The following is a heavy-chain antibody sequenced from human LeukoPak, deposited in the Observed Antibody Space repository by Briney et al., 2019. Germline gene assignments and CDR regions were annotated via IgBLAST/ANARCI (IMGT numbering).Heavy chain of an antibody. CDR2: INSSGST. CDR3: ARGGGHDAFDI. J-gene: IGHJ3*02. CDR1: GDSLRSYY. Sequence: SETLSLTCTVSGDSLRSYYWSLIRQSAGKGLEWIGRINSSGSTNYKPSLKSRVTMPVDTSKNQFSLSLTSVTAADTAVYYCARGGGHDAFDIWGQGTMVTVSS. V-gene: IGHV4-4*07.